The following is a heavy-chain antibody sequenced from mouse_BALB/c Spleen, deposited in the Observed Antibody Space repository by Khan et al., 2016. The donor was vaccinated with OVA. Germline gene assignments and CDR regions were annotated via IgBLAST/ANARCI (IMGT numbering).Heavy chain of an antibody. Sequence: VQLQQSGPELMKPGASVKISCKASGYSFTSYYIHWVMQSHGKSLEWIGYIDPFSGGTTYNQKFKGKSTLTVDTSSSTAYITLRHLTSEDSAVYYCTRQGYVAWFTYWGQGTLVTVSA. D-gene: IGHD2-2*01. J-gene: IGHJ3*01. CDR1: GYSFTSYY. CDR3: TRQGYVAWFTY. CDR2: IDPFSGGT. V-gene: IGHV1-31*01.